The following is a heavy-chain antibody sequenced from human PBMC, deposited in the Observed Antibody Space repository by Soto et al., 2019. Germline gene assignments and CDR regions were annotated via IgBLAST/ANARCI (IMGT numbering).Heavy chain of an antibody. CDR1: GYTFTSYA. Sequence: QVQLVQSGAEEKKPGASVKVSCKASGYTFTSYAMHWVRQAPGQRLEWMGWINAGNGNTKYSQKFQGRVTITRDTSAGIAYMELSGLRSEDTAVYYCARGEGYDFWSGYYGFDYWGQGTLVTVSS. D-gene: IGHD3-3*01. J-gene: IGHJ4*02. CDR2: INAGNGNT. V-gene: IGHV1-3*05. CDR3: ARGEGYDFWSGYYGFDY.